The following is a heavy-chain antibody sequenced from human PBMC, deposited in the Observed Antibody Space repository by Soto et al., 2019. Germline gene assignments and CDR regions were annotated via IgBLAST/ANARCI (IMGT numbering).Heavy chain of an antibody. D-gene: IGHD3-22*01. CDR3: ARVDSSGSYFDS. Sequence: SETLSLTCTVSGGSISSYYWSWIRQPPGKGLEWIAYIYYTGSTNYNPSLKSRVTLSADTSKNQFSLKLSSVTAADTAMYYCARVDSSGSYFDSWGQGALVTVSS. CDR2: IYYTGST. J-gene: IGHJ4*02. CDR1: GGSISSYY. V-gene: IGHV4-59*01.